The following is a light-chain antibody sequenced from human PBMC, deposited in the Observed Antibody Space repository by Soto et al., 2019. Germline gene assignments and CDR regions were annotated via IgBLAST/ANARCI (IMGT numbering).Light chain of an antibody. CDR3: QQYDSSPRT. CDR1: QSVSSSF. V-gene: IGKV3-20*01. J-gene: IGKJ3*01. Sequence: EIVLTQSPGTLSLSPGERATLSCRASQSVSSSFLAWYQQKPGQAPRLLIYGASSRATGIPDRFSGSGSGTDLPLTIRRLDPEDFAVYYCQQYDSSPRTFGPGTKVDIK. CDR2: GAS.